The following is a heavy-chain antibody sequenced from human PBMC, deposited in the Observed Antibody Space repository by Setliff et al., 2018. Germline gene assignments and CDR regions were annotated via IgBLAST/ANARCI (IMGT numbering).Heavy chain of an antibody. D-gene: IGHD4-17*01. CDR1: GYTFAGYY. Sequence: ASVKVSCKASGYTFAGYYMHWVRQAPGQGLEWMGWINPNSGGANYAQKFQGRVTMTRDTSISTGYMELSRLRSDDTAVYYCARDVPLTTVTKNYFGPRGQGTLVTVSS. J-gene: IGHJ5*02. V-gene: IGHV1-2*02. CDR3: ARDVPLTTVTKNYFGP. CDR2: INPNSGGA.